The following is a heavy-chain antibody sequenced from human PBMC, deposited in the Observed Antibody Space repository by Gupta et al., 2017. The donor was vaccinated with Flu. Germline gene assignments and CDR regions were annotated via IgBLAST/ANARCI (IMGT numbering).Heavy chain of an antibody. V-gene: IGHV3-7*01. CDR1: GFTFSSYW. Sequence: EVQLVESGGGLVQPGGSLTLLCAASGFTFSSYWMSGVRQAPGKGLEWVANIKQDGSEKNYVDSVKGGFTSSRDNAKKSLYVQMNSLRAEDTAGYYWARDSWFNYWGQGNLVTVSP. D-gene: IGHD3-10*01. CDR3: ARDSWFNY. J-gene: IGHJ4*02. CDR2: IKQDGSEK.